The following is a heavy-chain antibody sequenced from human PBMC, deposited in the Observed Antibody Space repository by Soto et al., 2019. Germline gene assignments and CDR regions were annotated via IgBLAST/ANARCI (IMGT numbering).Heavy chain of an antibody. CDR1: GFTFNSDW. V-gene: IGHV3-74*01. J-gene: IGHJ4*02. CDR3: VRGTMTGSFLIY. CDR2: ISGDGSVR. Sequence: EVQLVESGGGLVQPGGSLRLSCAASGFTFNSDWMSWVRQVPGKGLVWVSRISGDGSVRNYADSVRGRFTISRDNAKNPLFLQLNSLSVEDTAVYYCVRGTMTGSFLIYWGQGTLVTVSS. D-gene: IGHD2-15*01.